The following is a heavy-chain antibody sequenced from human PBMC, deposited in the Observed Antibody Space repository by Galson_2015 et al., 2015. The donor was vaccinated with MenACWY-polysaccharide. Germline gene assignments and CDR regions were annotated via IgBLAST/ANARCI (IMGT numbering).Heavy chain of an antibody. CDR1: GFTFITYW. Sequence: SLRLSCAASGFTFITYWMTWVRQAPGKGLEWVANIKQDGSEKYYVDSVKGRFTISRDNAKNSLYLQMNSLRAEDTAVYYCASLRYDAFDYWGQGTLVTVSS. D-gene: IGHD3-16*01. CDR2: IKQDGSEK. V-gene: IGHV3-7*01. CDR3: ASLRYDAFDY. J-gene: IGHJ4*02.